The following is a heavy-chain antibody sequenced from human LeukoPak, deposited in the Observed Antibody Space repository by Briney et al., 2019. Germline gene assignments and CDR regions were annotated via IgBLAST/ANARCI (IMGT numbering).Heavy chain of an antibody. J-gene: IGHJ4*02. CDR3: ARHPDYYDSSGYYFDY. D-gene: IGHD3-22*01. CDR2: IYYRGNT. V-gene: IGHV4-30-4*01. Sequence: PSETLSLTCSVSGASIGIGDYYWSWIRQPPGKGLEWIGYIYYRGNTHYNPSLKSRVTMSIDTSKNQFSLKLSSVTAADTAVYYCARHPDYYDSSGYYFDYWGQGTLVTVSS. CDR1: GASIGIGDYY.